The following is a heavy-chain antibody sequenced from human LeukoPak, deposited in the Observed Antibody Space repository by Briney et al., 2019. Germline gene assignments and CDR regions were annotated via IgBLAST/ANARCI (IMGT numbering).Heavy chain of an antibody. J-gene: IGHJ4*02. Sequence: PGGSLRLSCAASGFTFSSYSMNWVRQAPGKGLEWVSSISSSSSYIYYADSGKGRFTISRDNAKNSLYLQMNSLRAEDTAVYYCARGETAMVPSPPTLFYWGQGTLVTVSS. CDR2: ISSSSSYI. D-gene: IGHD5-18*01. CDR3: ARGETAMVPSPPTLFY. V-gene: IGHV3-21*01. CDR1: GFTFSSYS.